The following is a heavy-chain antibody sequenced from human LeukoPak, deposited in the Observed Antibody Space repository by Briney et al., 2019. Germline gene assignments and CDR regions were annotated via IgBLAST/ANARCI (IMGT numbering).Heavy chain of an antibody. Sequence: GGSLRLSCAASGFTFSSYCMSWVRQAPGKGLEWVANIKQDGSEKYYVDSVKGRFTISRDNAKNSLYLQMNSLRAEDTAVCYCASQAYGDYQYYFDYWGQGTLVTVSS. CDR3: ASQAYGDYQYYFDY. J-gene: IGHJ4*02. CDR2: IKQDGSEK. D-gene: IGHD4-17*01. CDR1: GFTFSSYC. V-gene: IGHV3-7*01.